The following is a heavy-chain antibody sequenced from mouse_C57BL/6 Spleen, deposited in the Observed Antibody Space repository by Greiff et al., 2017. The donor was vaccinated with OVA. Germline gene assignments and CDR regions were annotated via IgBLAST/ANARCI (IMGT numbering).Heavy chain of an antibody. CDR1: GYSITSGYY. CDR2: LSYDGSN. J-gene: IGHJ4*01. D-gene: IGHD2-3*01. CDR3: ARCPRWLLYAMDY. V-gene: IGHV3-6*01. Sequence: EVQVVESGPGLVKPSQSLSLTCSVTGYSITSGYYWNWIRQFPGNNLEWMGYLSYDGSNNYNPSLKNRISITRDTSKNQFFLKLNSVTTEDTATDYCARCPRWLLYAMDYWGQGTSVTVSS.